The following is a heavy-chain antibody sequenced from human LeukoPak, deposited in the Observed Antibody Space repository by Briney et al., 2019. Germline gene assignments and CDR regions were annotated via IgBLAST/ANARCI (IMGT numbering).Heavy chain of an antibody. Sequence: PGGSLRLSCAASGFTFSSCAMTWVRQAPGKGLEWVSSISGSGATTYYADSVKGRFTISRDNSNDTVYLQMNSLRAEDTAVYYCAKDLSRVGASDPFDYWGQGMQVGVSS. V-gene: IGHV3-23*01. CDR2: ISGSGATT. CDR3: AKDLSRVGASDPFDY. D-gene: IGHD1-26*01. J-gene: IGHJ4*02. CDR1: GFTFSSCA.